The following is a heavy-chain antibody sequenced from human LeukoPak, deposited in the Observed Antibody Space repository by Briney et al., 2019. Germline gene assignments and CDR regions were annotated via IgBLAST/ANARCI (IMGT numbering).Heavy chain of an antibody. D-gene: IGHD1-1*01. J-gene: IGHJ4*02. V-gene: IGHV3-43*01. CDR2: ISWDGGST. Sequence: GGSLRLSCAASGFTFDDYTMHWVRQAPGKGLECVSLISWDGGSTYYADSVKGRFTISRDNSKNSLYLQMNSLRTEDTALYYCAKGGGTGTTLTDLDYWGQGTLVTVSS. CDR3: AKGGGTGTTLTDLDY. CDR1: GFTFDDYT.